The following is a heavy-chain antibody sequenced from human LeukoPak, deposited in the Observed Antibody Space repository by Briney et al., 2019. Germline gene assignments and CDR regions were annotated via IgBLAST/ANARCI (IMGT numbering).Heavy chain of an antibody. J-gene: IGHJ4*02. D-gene: IGHD3-22*01. Sequence: GGSLRLSCAVSGFTFSSYWMTWVRQAPGKGLEWVASIKEDGSEKYYEDSVKGRFTISRDNAKNSLYLQMNSLRAEDTAVYYCASLGYYDSSGSIDYWGQGTLVTVSS. V-gene: IGHV3-7*02. CDR1: GFTFSSYW. CDR3: ASLGYYDSSGSIDY. CDR2: IKEDGSEK.